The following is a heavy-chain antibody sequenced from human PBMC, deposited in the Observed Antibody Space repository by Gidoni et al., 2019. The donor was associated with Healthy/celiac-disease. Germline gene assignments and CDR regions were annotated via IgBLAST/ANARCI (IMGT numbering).Heavy chain of an antibody. CDR1: GGSISSYY. J-gene: IGHJ5*02. CDR2: IYYSGST. Sequence: QVQLQESGPGLVKPSETLSLTCTVSGGSISSYYWSWIRQPPGKGLEWIGYIYYSGSTNYNPSLKSRVTISVDTSKNQFSLKLSSVTAADTAVYYCARLGYYDFWSGYSGGNWFDPWGQGTLVTVSS. V-gene: IGHV4-59*08. D-gene: IGHD3-3*01. CDR3: ARLGYYDFWSGYSGGNWFDP.